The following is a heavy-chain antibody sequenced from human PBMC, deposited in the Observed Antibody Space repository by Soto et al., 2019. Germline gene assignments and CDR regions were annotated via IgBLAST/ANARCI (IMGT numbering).Heavy chain of an antibody. CDR3: AKGNIVRGYSYGHPLDY. V-gene: IGHV3-23*01. D-gene: IGHD5-18*01. J-gene: IGHJ4*02. Sequence: GGSLRLSCAASGFPFSTYAMTWVRQAPGTGLEWVSSISARGGTRDYADSVEGRFTVSRDNSKSTLYLQMNSLTAEDTAVYYWAKGNIVRGYSYGHPLDYWGQGSLVTVSS. CDR1: GFPFSTYA. CDR2: ISARGGTR.